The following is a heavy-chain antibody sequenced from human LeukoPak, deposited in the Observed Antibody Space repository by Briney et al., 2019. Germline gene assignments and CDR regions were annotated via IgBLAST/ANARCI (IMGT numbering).Heavy chain of an antibody. CDR1: GGTFSSYT. V-gene: IGHV1-69*02. CDR2: IIPILGIA. Sequence: SVKVSCKASGGTFSSYTISWVRQAPGQGLQWMGRIIPILGIANYAQKFQGRVTITADKSTSTAYMELSSLRSEDTAVYYCARGYQLPSYYYYYMDVWGKGTTVTVSS. CDR3: ARGYQLPSYYYYYMDV. J-gene: IGHJ6*03. D-gene: IGHD2-2*01.